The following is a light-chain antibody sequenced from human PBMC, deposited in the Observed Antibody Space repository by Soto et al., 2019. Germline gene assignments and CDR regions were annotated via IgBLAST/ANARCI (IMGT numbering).Light chain of an antibody. CDR2: LNSDGSH. CDR1: SGHSSYA. J-gene: IGLJ2*01. V-gene: IGLV4-69*01. Sequence: QLVLTQSPSASASLGASVKLTCTLSSGHSSYAIAWHQQQPEKGPRYLMKLNSDGSHSKGDGIPDRFSGSSSGAERYLTISSLQSEDEADYYCSSYTSSSTLLVVFGGGTQLTVL. CDR3: SSYTSSSTLLVV.